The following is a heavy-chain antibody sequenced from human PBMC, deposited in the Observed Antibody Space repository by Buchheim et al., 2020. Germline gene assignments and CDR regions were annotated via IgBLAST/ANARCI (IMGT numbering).Heavy chain of an antibody. J-gene: IGHJ6*02. D-gene: IGHD6-19*01. CDR3: ARERRQWLAADYYYYGMDV. V-gene: IGHV1-46*01. CDR1: GYTFTSYY. Sequence: QVQLVQSGAEVKKPGASVKVSCKASGYTFTSYYMHWVRQAPGQGLEWMGIINPSGGSTTYAQNFQGRVIITRDTSTSTVYMELSSMRSEDTAVYYCARERRQWLAADYYYYGMDVWGQGTT. CDR2: INPSGGST.